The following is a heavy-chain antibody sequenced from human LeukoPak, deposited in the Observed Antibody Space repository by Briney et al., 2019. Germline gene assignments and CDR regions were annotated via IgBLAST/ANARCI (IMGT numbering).Heavy chain of an antibody. CDR1: GFTFSDYY. CDR3: ARAPYYYDSSGSPGDYYYYYYGMDV. J-gene: IGHJ6*02. Sequence: PGGSLRLSCAASGFTFSDYYMSLIRQAPGKGLEWVSYISSSGSTIYYADSVKGRFTISRDNAKNSLYLQMNSLRAEDTAVYYCARAPYYYDSSGSPGDYYYYYYGMDVWGQGTTVTVSS. CDR2: ISSSGSTI. V-gene: IGHV3-11*01. D-gene: IGHD3-22*01.